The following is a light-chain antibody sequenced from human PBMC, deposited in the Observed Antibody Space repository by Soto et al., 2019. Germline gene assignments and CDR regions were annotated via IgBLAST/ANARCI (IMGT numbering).Light chain of an antibody. V-gene: IGLV2-14*01. CDR3: GSYTSSSTRV. CDR1: SSDVGGYNY. J-gene: IGLJ3*02. CDR2: EVS. Sequence: QSALTQPASVSGSPGQSITISCTGTSSDVGGYNYVSWYQQHPGKAPKLMIYEVSNRPSGVSNRFSGSKSGNTASLTISWLQAEDEDDYYCGSYTSSSTRVFGGGTMLTVL.